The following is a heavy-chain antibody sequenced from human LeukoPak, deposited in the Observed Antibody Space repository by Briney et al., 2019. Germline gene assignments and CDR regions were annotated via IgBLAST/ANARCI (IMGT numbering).Heavy chain of an antibody. J-gene: IGHJ5*01. CDR2: INKDGSVT. Sequence: AGGSLRLSCAASGFTFSSSWIHWVRQAPGKGLVWVSRINKDGSVTDYAESVKGRFSISRDNAKNTLFLQMNSLRAEDTAVYYCARDQTDYNFVFDSWGQGTLVTVSS. V-gene: IGHV3-74*01. CDR1: GFTFSSSW. D-gene: IGHD4/OR15-4a*01. CDR3: ARDQTDYNFVFDS.